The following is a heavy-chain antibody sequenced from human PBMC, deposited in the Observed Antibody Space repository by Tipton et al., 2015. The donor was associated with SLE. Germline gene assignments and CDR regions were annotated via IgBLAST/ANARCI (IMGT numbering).Heavy chain of an antibody. CDR3: ARRTIFGVVIMV. Sequence: TLSLTCSVSGGSVSRSGYYWGWVRQPPGKGLEWIGTIDYSGSTYYNPSLRSRVTLSLDTSNNQFSLRLSSVTAADTAIYHCARRTIFGVVIMVWGQGTLVAVSS. V-gene: IGHV4-39*01. D-gene: IGHD3-3*01. CDR2: IDYSGST. J-gene: IGHJ4*02. CDR1: GGSVSRSGYY.